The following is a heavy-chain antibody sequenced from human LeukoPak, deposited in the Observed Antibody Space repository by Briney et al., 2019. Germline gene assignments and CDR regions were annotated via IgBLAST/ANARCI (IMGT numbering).Heavy chain of an antibody. CDR1: GDSISSFY. CDR3: ARHIELLWFGDYDAFDI. CDR2: IYYSGST. D-gene: IGHD3-10*01. Sequence: SETLSLTCTVSGDSISSFYWSWIRQPPGKGLEWIGYIYYSGSTKYNPSLKSRVTISVDTSKNQFSLKLSSVTAADTAVYYCARHIELLWFGDYDAFDIWGQGTMVTVSS. V-gene: IGHV4-59*08. J-gene: IGHJ3*02.